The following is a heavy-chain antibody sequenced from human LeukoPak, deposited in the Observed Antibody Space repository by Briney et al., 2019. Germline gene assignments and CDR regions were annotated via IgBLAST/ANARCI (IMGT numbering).Heavy chain of an antibody. CDR1: GFTFSSNW. V-gene: IGHV3-74*01. CDR2: ISGDGSTI. CDR3: TRSVDY. J-gene: IGHJ4*02. Sequence: GGSLRLSCAASGFTFSSNWMHWVRQVPGKGLVWVSRISGDGSTIDYADSVRARFTISRDNAKNTVYLQMNSLRAEDTAVYYCTRSVDYWGQGTVITVT.